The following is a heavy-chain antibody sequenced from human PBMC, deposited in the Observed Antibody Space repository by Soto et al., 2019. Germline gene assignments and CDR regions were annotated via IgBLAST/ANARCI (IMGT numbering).Heavy chain of an antibody. CDR1: CYTFTSYG. D-gene: IGHD3-10*01. V-gene: IGHV1-18*01. Sequence: ASVKVSCKASCYTFTSYGISWVRQAPGQGLEWMGWISAYNGNTSYAQKLQGRVTMTTDTSTSTAYMELRSLRSDDTAVYYCARSPLWFGESEPGLDPWGQGTLVTVSS. J-gene: IGHJ5*02. CDR3: ARSPLWFGESEPGLDP. CDR2: ISAYNGNT.